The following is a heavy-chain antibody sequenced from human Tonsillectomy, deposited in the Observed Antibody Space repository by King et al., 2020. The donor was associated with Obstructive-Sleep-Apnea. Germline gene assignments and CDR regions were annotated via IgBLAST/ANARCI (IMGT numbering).Heavy chain of an antibody. D-gene: IGHD2-2*01. Sequence: QLVQSGAEVKKPGESLKISCKGSGYSFTGYWIGWVRQMPGKGLEWMGIIYPGDSDTRYSPSFQVQVTISAVKSLSTAPLQWGSLKASDTAMYYCARLGFCGSTSCPAEYFQLWGQGTLVTVSS. CDR2: IYPGDSDT. CDR3: ARLGFCGSTSCPAEYFQL. J-gene: IGHJ1*01. CDR1: GYSFTGYW. V-gene: IGHV5-51*01.